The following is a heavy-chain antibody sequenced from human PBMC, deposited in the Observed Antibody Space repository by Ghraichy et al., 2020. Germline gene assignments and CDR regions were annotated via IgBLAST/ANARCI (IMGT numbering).Heavy chain of an antibody. CDR1: GYSFTNHA. J-gene: IGHJ4*02. CDR2: IEAGNDNT. Sequence: ASVKVSCKTSGYSFTNHAMHWVRRAPGQRLEWLGWIEAGNDNTEYSQKFQGRVTLTRDTSVSTDYMELSGLRSEDTAVYYCARGSPSSGCFYDYWGQGTLVTVSS. D-gene: IGHD1-26*01. V-gene: IGHV1-3*01. CDR3: ARGSPSSGCFYDY.